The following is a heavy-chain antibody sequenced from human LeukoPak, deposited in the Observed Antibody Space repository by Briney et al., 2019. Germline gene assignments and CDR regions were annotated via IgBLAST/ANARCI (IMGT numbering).Heavy chain of an antibody. Sequence: SETLSLTCIVSCGSVSSSPYYWGWIRQPPGKGLEWIGSIHYGGSTYYNPSLKSRVTISVDTSKNQFSLKLSSVTAADTAVYFCARGYCSGGSCYESRGWFDYWGQGTLVTVSS. V-gene: IGHV4-39*07. CDR3: ARGYCSGGSCYESRGWFDY. CDR1: CGSVSSSPYY. J-gene: IGHJ4*02. CDR2: IHYGGST. D-gene: IGHD2-15*01.